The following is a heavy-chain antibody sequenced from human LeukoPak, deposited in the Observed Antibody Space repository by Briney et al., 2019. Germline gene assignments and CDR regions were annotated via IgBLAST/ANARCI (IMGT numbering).Heavy chain of an antibody. Sequence: SETLSLTCSVSGDSVSRSDSYWDWIRQPPGKGLEWIGTIYYSGRTYYSPSLKSRVTMSVDTSTNQFSLNLRSVTAADTAVYYCARRRYYDGSGYLEWGQGTLLSVSS. V-gene: IGHV4-39*01. CDR2: IYYSGRT. CDR1: GDSVSRSDSY. J-gene: IGHJ1*01. D-gene: IGHD3-22*01. CDR3: ARRRYYDGSGYLE.